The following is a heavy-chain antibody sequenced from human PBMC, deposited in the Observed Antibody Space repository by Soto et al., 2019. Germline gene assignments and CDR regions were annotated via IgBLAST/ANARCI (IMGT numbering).Heavy chain of an antibody. CDR1: GFTVSSNY. D-gene: IGHD3-22*01. CDR3: ARDLSPLRYYYDSSGYYRFDY. Sequence: GGSLRLSCAASGFTVSSNYMSWVRQAPGKGLEWVSVIYSGGSTYYADSVKGRFTISRDNSKNTLYLQMNSLRAEDTAVYYCARDLSPLRYYYDSSGYYRFDYWGQGTLVTVSS. J-gene: IGHJ4*02. CDR2: IYSGGST. V-gene: IGHV3-66*01.